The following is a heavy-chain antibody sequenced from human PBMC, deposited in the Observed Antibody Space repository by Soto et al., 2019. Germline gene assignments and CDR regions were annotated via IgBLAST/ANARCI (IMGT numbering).Heavy chain of an antibody. Sequence: SETLSLTCTVSGGSISSGGYYWSWIRQHPGKGLEWIGYIYYSGSTYYNPSLKSRVTISVDTSKNQFSLKLSSVTAADTAVYYCARFGLNTADTADFEYFQHWGQGALVTVSS. V-gene: IGHV4-31*03. CDR3: ARFGLNTADTADFEYFQH. CDR1: GGSISSGGYY. D-gene: IGHD3-3*01. CDR2: IYYSGST. J-gene: IGHJ1*01.